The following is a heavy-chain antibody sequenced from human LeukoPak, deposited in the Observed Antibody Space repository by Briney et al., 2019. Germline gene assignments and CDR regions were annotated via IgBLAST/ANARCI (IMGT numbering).Heavy chain of an antibody. D-gene: IGHD3-10*01. CDR1: GYSFPNYW. V-gene: IGHV5-51*01. CDR3: ARTRSDYSLTPFDY. Sequence: SGESLKISCKGSGYSFPNYWIGWVRQMPGKGLEWMGIIYPGDSDTRYSPSFQGQVTISADRSISTAYLQWCSLKASDTAMYYCARTRSDYSLTPFDYWGQGTLVTVSS. J-gene: IGHJ4*02. CDR2: IYPGDSDT.